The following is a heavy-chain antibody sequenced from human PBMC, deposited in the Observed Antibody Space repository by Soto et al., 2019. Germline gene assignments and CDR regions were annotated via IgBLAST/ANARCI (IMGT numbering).Heavy chain of an antibody. V-gene: IGHV1-8*01. CDR1: GYTFTSYD. Sequence: ASVKVSFKASGYTFTSYDINWVRQATGQGLEWMGWMNPNSGNTGYAQKFQGRVTMTRNTSISTAYMELSSLRSEDTAVYYCALTSPEIQAVVAATRGAFDIWGQGTMVTVSS. D-gene: IGHD2-15*01. CDR3: ALTSPEIQAVVAATRGAFDI. J-gene: IGHJ3*02. CDR2: MNPNSGNT.